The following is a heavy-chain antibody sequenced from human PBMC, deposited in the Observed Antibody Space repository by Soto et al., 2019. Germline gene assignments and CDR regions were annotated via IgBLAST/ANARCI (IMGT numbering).Heavy chain of an antibody. J-gene: IGHJ4*02. D-gene: IGHD5-12*01. Sequence: PSETLSITCTVSGGSISIYYCSWIRQPPGKGLEWIGYIYYSGSTKYNPSLKSRVTISVDTSKNQFSLNLTSVTAADTAVYSCARAGWLQSNFDYWGQGTRVTVSS. V-gene: IGHV4-59*01. CDR2: IYYSGST. CDR3: ARAGWLQSNFDY. CDR1: GGSISIYY.